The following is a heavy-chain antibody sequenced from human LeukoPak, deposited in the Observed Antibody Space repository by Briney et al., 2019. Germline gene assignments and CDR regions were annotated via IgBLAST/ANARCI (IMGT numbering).Heavy chain of an antibody. Sequence: PSETLSLTCAVYGGSFSGYYWSWIRQPPGKGLEWVGEINHSGSTNYNPSLKSRVTISVDTSKNQFSLKLSSVTAADTAVYYCAAAASGSSADYWGQGTLVTVSS. V-gene: IGHV4-34*01. CDR2: INHSGST. CDR3: AAAASGSSADY. D-gene: IGHD1-26*01. J-gene: IGHJ4*02. CDR1: GGSFSGYY.